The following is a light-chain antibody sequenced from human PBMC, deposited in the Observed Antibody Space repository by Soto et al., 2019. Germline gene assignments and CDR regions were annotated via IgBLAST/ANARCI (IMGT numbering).Light chain of an antibody. V-gene: IGLV1-44*01. CDR3: AAWDDSLNGVV. J-gene: IGLJ2*01. Sequence: QAVLTQPPSASGTPGQRVTIPCSGSGSNVGSDTVNWYQQLPGTAPKLLIYSINQRPSGVPDRFSGSKSGTSASLAISGLQSDDEADYYCAAWDDSLNGVVFGGGTKLTVL. CDR1: GSNVGSDT. CDR2: SIN.